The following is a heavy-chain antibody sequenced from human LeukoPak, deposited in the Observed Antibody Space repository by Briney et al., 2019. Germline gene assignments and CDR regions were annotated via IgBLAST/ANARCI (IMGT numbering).Heavy chain of an antibody. CDR2: ISAYNGDT. J-gene: IGHJ3*02. CDR1: GYTFTSYG. V-gene: IGHV1-18*01. D-gene: IGHD3-3*01. Sequence: GASVKVSCKASGYTFTSYGISWVRQAPGQGLEWMGWISAYNGDTNFAQNLQDRVTMTTDTSTSTAYMELRSLRSDDTAVYYCARDLGFLEWSDAFDIWGQGTMVTVSS. CDR3: ARDLGFLEWSDAFDI.